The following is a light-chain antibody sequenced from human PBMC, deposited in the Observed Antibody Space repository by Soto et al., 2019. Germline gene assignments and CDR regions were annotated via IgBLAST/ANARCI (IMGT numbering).Light chain of an antibody. CDR3: QQYNSYWT. Sequence: DIQMTQSPSTLSASVGDRVTITCRASQSINSWLAWYQQKPGKAPELLIYKASSLQSGVPSRFSGSGAGTEFTLTISSLQPDDLATYYGQQYNSYWTFGQGTKVEIK. V-gene: IGKV1-5*03. CDR1: QSINSW. CDR2: KAS. J-gene: IGKJ1*01.